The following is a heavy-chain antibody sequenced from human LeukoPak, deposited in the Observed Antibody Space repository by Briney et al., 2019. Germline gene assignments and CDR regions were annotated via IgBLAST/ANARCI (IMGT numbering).Heavy chain of an antibody. V-gene: IGHV3-74*01. Sequence: PGGALRLSCAASGFTFSSYWMHWVRQAPGKGLVWVSRINSDGSSTRYADSEKGRFTISRDNAKNTLYLQMNSLRAEDTAVYYCVRDEHWAFDYWGQGTLVTVSS. CDR2: INSDGSST. CDR1: GFTFSSYW. CDR3: VRDEHWAFDY. J-gene: IGHJ4*02. D-gene: IGHD7-27*01.